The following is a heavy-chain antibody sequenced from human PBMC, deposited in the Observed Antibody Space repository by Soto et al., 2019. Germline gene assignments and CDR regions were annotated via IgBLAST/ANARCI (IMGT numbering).Heavy chain of an antibody. J-gene: IGHJ4*02. CDR1: GFTVISNY. Sequence: GSALRRYCADSGFTVISNYMSWVRQAPGKGLEWVSVIYSGGSTYYADSVKGRFTISRDNSKNTLYLQMNSLRAEDTAVYYCARDLHSSGWYVDYWGQGTLVTVSS. V-gene: IGHV3-53*01. CDR2: IYSGGST. CDR3: ARDLHSSGWYVDY. D-gene: IGHD6-19*01.